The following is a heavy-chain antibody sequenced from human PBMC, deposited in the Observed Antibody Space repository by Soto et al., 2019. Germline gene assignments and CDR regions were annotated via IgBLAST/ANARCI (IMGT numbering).Heavy chain of an antibody. D-gene: IGHD1-26*01. V-gene: IGHV3-30*03. J-gene: IGHJ4*02. CDR1: GFTFNIDG. CDR2: IAYDGSNK. CDR3: ATDEGAGKYYDY. Sequence: QVQLVESGGGVVQPGRSLRLSCAASGFTFNIDGMHWVRQAPGKGLEWVSVIAYDGSNKYYADSVKGRFTISRDNSKDTRYLQTNSLKTEATAVYYCATDEGAGKYYDYWGQGTLDTVTS.